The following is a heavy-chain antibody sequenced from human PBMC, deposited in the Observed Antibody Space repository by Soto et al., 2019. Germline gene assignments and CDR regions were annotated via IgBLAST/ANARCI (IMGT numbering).Heavy chain of an antibody. CDR3: ARGDGDYYDGNGYLGRH. CDR2: IKSDGSGT. D-gene: IGHD3-22*01. Sequence: EVQLVESVGGLVQPGGSLTLSCAAPGFTFSSYWMHWVRQAPGKGLVWVARIKSDGSGTIYADSVKGRLTISRDNARNTLYLQMNSLRAEDTAVYFCARGDGDYYDGNGYLGRHWGQGTLVTVSS. V-gene: IGHV3-74*01. CDR1: GFTFSSYW. J-gene: IGHJ1*01.